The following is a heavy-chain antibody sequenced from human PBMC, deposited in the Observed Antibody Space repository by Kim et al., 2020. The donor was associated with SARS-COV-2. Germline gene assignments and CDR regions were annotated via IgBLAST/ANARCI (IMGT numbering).Heavy chain of an antibody. CDR1: GFTFSRYA. J-gene: IGHJ4*02. CDR2: ISGSGGRT. V-gene: IGHV3-23*01. CDR3: AKDSGNDYGDQLHY. D-gene: IGHD4-17*01. Sequence: GGSLRLSCVASGFTFSRYAMTWVRQAPGKGLEWVSAISGSGGRTYYADSVKGRFTISRDNSKNTLYVQMNSLRAEDTAVYYCAKDSGNDYGDQLHYWGQGTLVTVSS.